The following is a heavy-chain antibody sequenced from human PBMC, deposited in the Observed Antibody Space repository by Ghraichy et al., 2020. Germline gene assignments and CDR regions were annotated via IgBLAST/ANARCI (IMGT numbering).Heavy chain of an antibody. D-gene: IGHD6-6*01. CDR3: AAGPPGIAARRGYNWFAP. CDR1: GGSISSYY. CDR2: IYTSGST. Sequence: SETLSLTCTVSGGSISSYYWSWIRQPAGKGLEWIGRIYTSGSTNYNPSLKSRVTMSVDTSKNQFSLKLSSVTAADTAVYYCAAGPPGIAARRGYNWFAPWGQGTLVTVSS. J-gene: IGHJ5*02. V-gene: IGHV4-4*07.